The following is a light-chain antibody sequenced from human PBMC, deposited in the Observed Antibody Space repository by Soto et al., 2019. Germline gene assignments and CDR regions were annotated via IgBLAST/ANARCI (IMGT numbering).Light chain of an antibody. Sequence: EIVLTQSPGTLSLSPGERATLSCRASQRVSSNYLAWHQQKPGQAPRLLIYGASSRATGIPDRFSGSGSGTDFTLTISRLEPEDFAIYYCHQYGSSTGTFGQGTKLEI. V-gene: IGKV3-20*01. CDR1: QRVSSNY. CDR3: HQYGSSTGT. J-gene: IGKJ2*01. CDR2: GAS.